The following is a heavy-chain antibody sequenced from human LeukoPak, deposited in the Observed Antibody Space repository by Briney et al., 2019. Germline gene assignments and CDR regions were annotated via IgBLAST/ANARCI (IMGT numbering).Heavy chain of an antibody. J-gene: IGHJ4*02. CDR3: ARIYDYGDFDY. Sequence: SETLSLTCAVYGGSFSGYYWSWIRQPPGKGLEWIGEINHSGSTNYNPSLKSRVTISVDTSKNQFSLKLSSVTAADTAVYYCARIYDYGDFDYWGQGTLVTVSS. D-gene: IGHD4-17*01. V-gene: IGHV4-34*01. CDR1: GGSFSGYY. CDR2: INHSGST.